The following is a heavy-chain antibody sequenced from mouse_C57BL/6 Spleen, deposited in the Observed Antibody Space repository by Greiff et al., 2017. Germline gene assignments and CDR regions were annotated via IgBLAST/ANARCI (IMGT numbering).Heavy chain of an antibody. Sequence: EVQGVESGGGLVKPGGSLKLSCAASGFTFSDYGMHWVRQAPEKGLEWVAYISSGSSTIYYADTVKGRFTISRDNAKNTLFLQMTSLRSEDTAMYYCARSYYSLYYYAMDYWGQGTSVTVSS. J-gene: IGHJ4*01. CDR2: ISSGSSTI. V-gene: IGHV5-17*01. CDR3: ARSYYSLYYYAMDY. D-gene: IGHD2-12*01. CDR1: GFTFSDYG.